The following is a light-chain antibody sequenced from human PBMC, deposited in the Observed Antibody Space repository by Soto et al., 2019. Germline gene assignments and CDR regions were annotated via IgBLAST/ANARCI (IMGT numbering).Light chain of an antibody. V-gene: IGKV3-15*01. Sequence: EIVLTQSPGTLSLSPGERATLSCRASQSVSSSSLAWYQQKRGQAPRLLIYGAATRATGIPARFSGSGSGTDFTLTISSLQSEDFAVYFCQQYHTWPAFGRGTKVDIK. CDR1: QSVSSS. J-gene: IGKJ1*01. CDR3: QQYHTWPA. CDR2: GAA.